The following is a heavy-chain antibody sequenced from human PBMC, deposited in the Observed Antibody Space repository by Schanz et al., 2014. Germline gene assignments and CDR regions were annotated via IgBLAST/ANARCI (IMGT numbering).Heavy chain of an antibody. CDR2: ITPSGGST. V-gene: IGHV1-46*03. CDR1: GYTFTRYY. CDR3: ARDDRAYYYGMDV. D-gene: IGHD3-22*01. J-gene: IGHJ6*02. Sequence: QVQLVQSGAEVKKPGASVKVSCKASGYTFTRYYIHWVRQAPGQGLEWMGIITPSGGSTNYAQKLQGRVTMTRDTSTSTAYMELSSLRSEDTAVYYCARDDRAYYYGMDVWGQGTTVTVSS.